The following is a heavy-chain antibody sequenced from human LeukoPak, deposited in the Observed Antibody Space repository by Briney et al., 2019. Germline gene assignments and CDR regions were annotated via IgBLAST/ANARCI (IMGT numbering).Heavy chain of an antibody. CDR3: ARGGTGNWFDP. V-gene: IGHV4-38-2*01. CDR1: GYSISSGYY. CDR2: IYHSGST. D-gene: IGHD1-1*01. J-gene: IGHJ5*02. Sequence: SETLSLTCAVSGYSISSGYYWGWIRQPPGKGLEWIGSIYHSGSTYYNPSLKSRVTISVDTSKNQFSLKLSSVTAADTAVYYCARGGTGNWFDPWDQGTLVTVSS.